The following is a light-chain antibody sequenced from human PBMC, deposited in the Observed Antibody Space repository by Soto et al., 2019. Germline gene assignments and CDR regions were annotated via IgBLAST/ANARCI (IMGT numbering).Light chain of an antibody. J-gene: IGLJ1*01. CDR3: AAWDDSLNGLYV. V-gene: IGLV1-44*01. Sequence: QSVLTQPPSASGTPGQRVTISCSGSSSNIGTYTVNWYQQLPGTAPKLLIYNNDQRPSGVPDRFSGFKSGTAASLAISGLQSEDEAEYSCAAWDDSLNGLYVFGTATKLTVL. CDR1: SSNIGTYT. CDR2: NND.